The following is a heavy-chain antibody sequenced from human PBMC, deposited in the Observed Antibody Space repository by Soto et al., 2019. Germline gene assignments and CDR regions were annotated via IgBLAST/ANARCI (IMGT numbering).Heavy chain of an antibody. CDR3: VKALRGYSYGYDAFDI. D-gene: IGHD5-18*01. J-gene: IGHJ3*02. CDR2: ISSNGGST. CDR1: GFTFSSCA. Sequence: GGSLRLSCSASGFTFSSCAMHWVRQAPGKGLEYVSAISSNGGSTYYADSVKGRFTISRDNSKNTLYLQMSSLRAEDTAVYYCVKALRGYSYGYDAFDIWGQGTMVTVSS. V-gene: IGHV3-64D*06.